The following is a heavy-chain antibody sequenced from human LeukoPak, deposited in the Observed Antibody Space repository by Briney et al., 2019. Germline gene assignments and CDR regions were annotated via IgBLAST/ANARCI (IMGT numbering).Heavy chain of an antibody. CDR2: IYYTGNT. CDR3: VRSKSGAYGWFDP. J-gene: IGHJ5*02. D-gene: IGHD2-15*01. V-gene: IGHV4-59*01. CDR1: GGSISGYF. Sequence: SETLSLTCTVSGGSISGYFWTWLRQPPGKGLEWIGYIYYTGNTNYNPSLKSRVTISIDTSKNHFSLNVNSVTAADAAVYYCVRSKSGAYGWFDPWGPGTLVTVSS.